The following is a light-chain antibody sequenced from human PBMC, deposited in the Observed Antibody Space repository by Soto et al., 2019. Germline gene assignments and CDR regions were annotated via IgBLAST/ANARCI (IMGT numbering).Light chain of an antibody. CDR1: SGSIASNY. Sequence: NFMLTQPHSVSESPGKPVTISCTGSSGSIASNYVQWYQQRPGSAPTTVIYEDNQRPSGVPDRFSGAIDSSSNSASLTISGLKTEDEAYYYCQSYDSSTHVVFGGGTKLTVL. CDR2: EDN. CDR3: QSYDSSTHVV. J-gene: IGLJ2*01. V-gene: IGLV6-57*02.